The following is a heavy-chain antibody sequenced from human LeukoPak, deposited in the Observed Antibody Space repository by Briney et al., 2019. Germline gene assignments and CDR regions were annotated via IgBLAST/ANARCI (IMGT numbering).Heavy chain of an antibody. V-gene: IGHV3-66*01. D-gene: IGHD6-13*01. CDR1: GFTFSSYS. CDR2: ISSAGTT. Sequence: GGSLRLSCAASGFTFSSYSMNWVRQAPGKGLEWVSIISSAGTTYYADSVKGRFTISRDNSKNTVYLQVNSLRDEDTAVYYCARDLEAANTYYFDYWGQGTMVTVSS. J-gene: IGHJ4*02. CDR3: ARDLEAANTYYFDY.